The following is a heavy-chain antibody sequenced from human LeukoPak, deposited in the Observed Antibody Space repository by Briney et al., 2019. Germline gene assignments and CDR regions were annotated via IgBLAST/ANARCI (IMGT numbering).Heavy chain of an antibody. J-gene: IGHJ4*02. V-gene: IGHV4-34*01. CDR1: GGSFSGYY. Sequence: PSETLSLTCAVYGGSFSGYYWSWIRQPPGKGLEWIGEINHSGSTSYNPSLKSRVTISVDTSKNQFSLKLSSVTAADTAVYYCARGNLSYDYVWGSYRHPYYFDYWGQGTLVTVSS. CDR2: INHSGST. D-gene: IGHD3-16*02. CDR3: ARGNLSYDYVWGSYRHPYYFDY.